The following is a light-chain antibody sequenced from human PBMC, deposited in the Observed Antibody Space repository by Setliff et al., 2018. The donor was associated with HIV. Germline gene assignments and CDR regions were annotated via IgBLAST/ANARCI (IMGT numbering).Light chain of an antibody. J-gene: IGLJ3*02. Sequence: SYELTQPPSVSVAPGKTATLTCGGNNIGSKSVHWYQQKAGQAPVVVIYFDNNRPSGIPERFSGSNSGNTATLTISRVEAGDEADYYCQVWAGGSDHRVFGGGTKGTVL. CDR2: FDN. V-gene: IGLV3-21*01. CDR1: NIGSKS. CDR3: QVWAGGSDHRV.